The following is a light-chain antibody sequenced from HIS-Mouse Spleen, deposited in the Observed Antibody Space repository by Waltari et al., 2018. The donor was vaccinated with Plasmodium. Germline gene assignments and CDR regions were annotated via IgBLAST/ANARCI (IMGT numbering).Light chain of an antibody. Sequence: EIVLTQSPATLSLSPGESATLSCSASQSLSSYLAWYQQKPGQAPRLLIYDASNRATGIPARFSGSGSGTDFTLTISSLEPEDFAVYYCQQRINWPRVLTFGGGTKVEIK. J-gene: IGKJ4*01. CDR2: DAS. CDR1: QSLSSY. CDR3: QQRINWPRVLT. V-gene: IGKV3-11*01.